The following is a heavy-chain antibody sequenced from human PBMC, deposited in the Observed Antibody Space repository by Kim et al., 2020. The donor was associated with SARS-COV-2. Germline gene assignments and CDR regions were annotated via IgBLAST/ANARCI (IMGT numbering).Heavy chain of an antibody. D-gene: IGHD3-22*01. Sequence: SETLSLTCTVSGGSISSSSYYWGWIRQPPGKGLEWIGSIYYSGSTYYNPSLKSRVTISVDTSKNQFSLKLSSVTAADTAVYYCARRRGGYYDRGNNWFDPWGQGTLVTVSS. J-gene: IGHJ5*02. V-gene: IGHV4-39*01. CDR2: IYYSGST. CDR3: ARRRGGYYDRGNNWFDP. CDR1: GGSISSSSYY.